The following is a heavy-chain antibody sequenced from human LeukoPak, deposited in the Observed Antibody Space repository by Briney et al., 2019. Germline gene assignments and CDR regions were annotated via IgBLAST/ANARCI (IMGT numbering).Heavy chain of an antibody. CDR1: GFTFSSYS. Sequence: GGSLRLSCAASGFTFSSYSMSWVRQAPGKGLEWVSVISDSGGYTYYADSVKGGFTISRDNSKNTLYLQMNSLSAEDTAVYYCARGGVGATTYVWFDPWGQGTLVTVSS. CDR2: ISDSGGYT. J-gene: IGHJ5*02. CDR3: ARGGVGATTYVWFDP. V-gene: IGHV3-23*01. D-gene: IGHD1-26*01.